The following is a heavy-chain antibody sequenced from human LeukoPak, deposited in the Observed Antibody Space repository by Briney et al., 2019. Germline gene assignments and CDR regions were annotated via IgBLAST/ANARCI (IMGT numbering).Heavy chain of an antibody. V-gene: IGHV3-9*01. J-gene: IGHJ2*01. CDR1: GFTFDDYA. Sequence: GRSLRLSCAGSGFTFDDYAIHWVRQAPGKGLGWVSGISWDSGTIVYADSVKGRFTISRDNSKNSLYLQMNSLRAEDTAFYYCAKDRVAGIGYWFFDLWGRGTLVTVSS. D-gene: IGHD6-19*01. CDR3: AKDRVAGIGYWFFDL. CDR2: ISWDSGTI.